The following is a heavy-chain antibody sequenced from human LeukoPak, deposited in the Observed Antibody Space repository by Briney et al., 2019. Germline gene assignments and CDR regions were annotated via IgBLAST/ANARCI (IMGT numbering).Heavy chain of an antibody. CDR3: AKDEIGAVAGLIDY. D-gene: IGHD6-19*01. CDR1: GFTFSSYG. J-gene: IGHJ4*02. Sequence: AGSLRPSCAASGFTFSSYGMYWVRPAPGKGMEWVGLISYDGSNKYYADSVQGRFTISRDNSKNTVYLQMNSLRAEDTAVYYCAKDEIGAVAGLIDYWGQGTLVTVSS. CDR2: ISYDGSNK. V-gene: IGHV3-30*18.